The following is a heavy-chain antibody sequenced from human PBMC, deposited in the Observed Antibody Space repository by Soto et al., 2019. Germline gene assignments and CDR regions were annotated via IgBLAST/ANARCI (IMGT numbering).Heavy chain of an antibody. CDR2: VYYTGNT. V-gene: IGHV4-59*01. CDR1: GGSIGSYY. D-gene: IGHD3-16*01. J-gene: IGHJ6*02. Sequence: PSETLSLTCTVAGGSIGSYYWDWLRQPAGKGLGWIGHVYYTGNTNYNPSLEGRATISVDSSKKQVSRNLRSVTAADSATYYCARVITYHYGMDVWGQGITVTVSS. CDR3: ARVITYHYGMDV.